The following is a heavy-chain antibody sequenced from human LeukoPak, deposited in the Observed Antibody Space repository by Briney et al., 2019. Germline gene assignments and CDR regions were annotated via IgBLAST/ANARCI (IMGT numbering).Heavy chain of an antibody. CDR2: IKQDGSEK. CDR3: ARAGQDY. V-gene: IGHV3-7*05. Sequence: GGSLRLSCAASGFTFSNYWMNRVRQAPGKGLEWVANIKQDGSEKYYVDSVKGRFTISRDNAKNSLYLQMNSLRAEDTAVYYCARAGQDYWGQGTLVTVSS. J-gene: IGHJ4*02. CDR1: GFTFSNYW.